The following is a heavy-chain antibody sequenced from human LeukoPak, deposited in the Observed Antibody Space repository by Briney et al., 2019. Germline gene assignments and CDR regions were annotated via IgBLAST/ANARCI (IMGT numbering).Heavy chain of an antibody. V-gene: IGHV5-51*01. CDR1: GYSFTSYW. J-gene: IGHJ1*01. CDR2: IYPGDSDT. D-gene: IGHD3-22*01. Sequence: KCGESLKISCKGSGYSFTSYWIGWVRQMPGKGLEWMGIIYPGDSDTRYSPSFQGQVTISGDKSISTAYLQWSSLKASDTAMYYCARLYDSSGTGYFQHWGQGTLVTVSS. CDR3: ARLYDSSGTGYFQH.